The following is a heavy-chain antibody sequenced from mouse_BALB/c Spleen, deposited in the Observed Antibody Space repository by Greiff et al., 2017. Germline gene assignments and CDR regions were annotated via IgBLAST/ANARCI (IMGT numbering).Heavy chain of an antibody. D-gene: IGHD2-14*01. J-gene: IGHJ4*01. V-gene: IGHV5-4*02. CDR3: ARVYRYAMDY. CDR1: GFTFSDYY. CDR2: ISDGGSYT. Sequence: EVMLVESGGGLVKPGGSLKLSCAASGFTFSDYYMYWVRQTPEKRLEWVATISDGGSYTYYPDSVKGRFTISRDNAKNNLYLQMSSLKSEDTAMYYCARVYRYAMDYWGQGTSVTVSS.